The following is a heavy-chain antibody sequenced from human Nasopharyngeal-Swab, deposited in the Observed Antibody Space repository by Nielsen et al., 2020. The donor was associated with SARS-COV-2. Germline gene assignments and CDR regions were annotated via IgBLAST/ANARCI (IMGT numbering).Heavy chain of an antibody. CDR3: ARDGTAGGMDV. CDR2: ISWNSGSI. Sequence: LKISCAASGFTFDDYAMHWVRQAPGKGLEWVSGISWNSGSIGYADSVKGRFTISRDNAKNSLYLQMNSLRAEDTAVYYCARDGTAGGMDVWGQGTTVTVSS. CDR1: GFTFDDYA. J-gene: IGHJ6*02. V-gene: IGHV3-9*01. D-gene: IGHD1-1*01.